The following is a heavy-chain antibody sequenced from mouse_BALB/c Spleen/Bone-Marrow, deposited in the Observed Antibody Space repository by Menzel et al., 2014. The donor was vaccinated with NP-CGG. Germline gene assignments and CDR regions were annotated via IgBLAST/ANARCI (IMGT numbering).Heavy chain of an antibody. V-gene: IGHV1S81*02. Sequence: AQRVESGAELVKPGASVKLSCKSSGYTFTSYYMYWVKQRPGQGLEWIGGINPSNGGTNFNEKFKSKATLTVDKSSSTAYMQLSSLTSEDSAVYYCTREGTFFAYWGQGTLVTVSA. J-gene: IGHJ3*01. CDR1: GYTFTSYY. CDR3: TREGTFFAY. D-gene: IGHD3-3*01. CDR2: INPSNGGT.